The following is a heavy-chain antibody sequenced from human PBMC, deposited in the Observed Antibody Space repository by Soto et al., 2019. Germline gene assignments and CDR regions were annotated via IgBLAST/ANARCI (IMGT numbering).Heavy chain of an antibody. D-gene: IGHD6-13*01. CDR1: GFSFSSYA. CDR3: AKDRERDAWYEDY. V-gene: IGHV3-23*01. CDR2: ISGSDGST. J-gene: IGHJ4*02. Sequence: DVQLLESGGGLVEPGGSLRLSCVASGFSFSSYAMTWVRQAPGRGLEWVSVISGSDGSTYYADSVKGRFTISRDNSKNTLYLQMNSLRAEHTAVYYCAKDRERDAWYEDYWGQGTLVTVSS.